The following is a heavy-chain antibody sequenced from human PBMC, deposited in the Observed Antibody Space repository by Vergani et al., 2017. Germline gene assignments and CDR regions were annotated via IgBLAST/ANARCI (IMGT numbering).Heavy chain of an antibody. V-gene: IGHV3-21*01. D-gene: IGHD3-3*01. CDR1: GFTFSCYS. Sequence: EVQLVESGGGLVKPGGSLRLSCAASGFTFSCYSMTWVRQAPGKGLEWVSSISSSSSYMYYSDSVKGRFTISRDTAKNSLYLQMNSLRAEDTAVYYCAREIWGGWFDPWGQGTLVTVSS. J-gene: IGHJ5*02. CDR3: AREIWGGWFDP. CDR2: ISSSSSYM.